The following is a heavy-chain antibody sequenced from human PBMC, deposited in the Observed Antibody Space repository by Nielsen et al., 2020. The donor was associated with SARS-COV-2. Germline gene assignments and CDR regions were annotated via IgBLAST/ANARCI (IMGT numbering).Heavy chain of an antibody. CDR2: IYHRGST. Sequence: SETLSLTCAVSGGSISSNNWWSWVRQPPGKGLEWIGEIYHRGSTNYSPSLKSRVTISLAMSKNQFSLKLSSVTAADTAVYYCARVVSGVVILYHYSAMDVWGQGTTVTVSS. V-gene: IGHV4-4*02. J-gene: IGHJ6*02. D-gene: IGHD3-3*01. CDR1: GGSISSNNW. CDR3: ARVVSGVVILYHYSAMDV.